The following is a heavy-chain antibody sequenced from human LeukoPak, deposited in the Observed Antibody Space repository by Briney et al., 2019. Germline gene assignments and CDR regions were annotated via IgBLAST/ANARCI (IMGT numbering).Heavy chain of an antibody. V-gene: IGHV3-23*01. Sequence: GGSLRLSCAASGFTFSSYAMSWVRQVPGKGLEWVSAISGSGGSTYYADSVKGRFTISRDNSKNTLYLQMNSLRAEDTAVYYCAKELATVVAASGYFDYWGQGTLVTVSS. CDR3: AKELATVVAASGYFDY. CDR1: GFTFSSYA. J-gene: IGHJ4*02. D-gene: IGHD2-15*01. CDR2: ISGSGGST.